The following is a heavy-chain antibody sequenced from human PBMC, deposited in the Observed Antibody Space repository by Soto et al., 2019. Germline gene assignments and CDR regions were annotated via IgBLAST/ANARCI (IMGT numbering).Heavy chain of an antibody. CDR3: ARAGDIVVVVAATRVGYFDY. J-gene: IGHJ4*02. D-gene: IGHD2-15*01. V-gene: IGHV4-34*01. CDR2: INHSGST. Sequence: SETLSLTCAVYGVSFSGYYWIWIRQPPGKGLEWIGEINHSGSTNYNPSLKSRVTISVDTSKNQFSLKLSSVTAADTAVYYCARAGDIVVVVAATRVGYFDYWGQGTLVTVSS. CDR1: GVSFSGYY.